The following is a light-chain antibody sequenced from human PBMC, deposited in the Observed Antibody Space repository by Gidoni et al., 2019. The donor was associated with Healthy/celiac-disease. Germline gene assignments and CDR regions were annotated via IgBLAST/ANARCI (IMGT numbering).Light chain of an antibody. CDR2: GAS. Sequence: ESVLTQSPGTLSLSPGARATLSCRASQSVSSSYVAWYQQKPGQAPRLLIYGASSRATGIPARFSGSGSGTDFTLTISRLEPEDFAVYYCQQYGSSPRTFGQGTKVEIK. CDR1: QSVSSSY. J-gene: IGKJ1*01. CDR3: QQYGSSPRT. V-gene: IGKV3-20*01.